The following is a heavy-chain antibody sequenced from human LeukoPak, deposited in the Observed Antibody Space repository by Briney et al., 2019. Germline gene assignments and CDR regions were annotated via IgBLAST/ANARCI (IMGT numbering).Heavy chain of an antibody. CDR3: ARHGSGSYHFAYYYMDV. V-gene: IGHV4-59*10. D-gene: IGHD3-10*01. Sequence: SETLSLTCAVYGGSFSDYYWNWIRQPPGKGLEWIGRIYTSGSTNYNPSLKSRVTMSVDTSKNQFSLKLSSVTAADTAVYYCARHGSGSYHFAYYYMDVWGKGTTVTISS. J-gene: IGHJ6*03. CDR1: GGSFSDYY. CDR2: IYTSGST.